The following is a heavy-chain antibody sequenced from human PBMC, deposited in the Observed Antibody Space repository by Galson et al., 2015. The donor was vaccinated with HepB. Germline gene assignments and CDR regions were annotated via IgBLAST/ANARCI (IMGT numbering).Heavy chain of an antibody. Sequence: SLRLSCAASGFTFSSYGMHWVRQAPGKGLEWVAFIRYDGSNKYYADSVKGRFTISRDNSKNTLYLQMNSLRAEDTAVYYCAKDPATIAVAGTSLGWFDPWGQGTLVTVSS. CDR1: GFTFSSYG. V-gene: IGHV3-30*02. CDR3: AKDPATIAVAGTSLGWFDP. D-gene: IGHD6-19*01. CDR2: IRYDGSNK. J-gene: IGHJ5*02.